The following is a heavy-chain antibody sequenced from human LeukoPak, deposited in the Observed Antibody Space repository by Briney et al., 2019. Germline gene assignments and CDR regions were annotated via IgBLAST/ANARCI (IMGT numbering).Heavy chain of an antibody. J-gene: IGHJ6*01. D-gene: IGHD2-15*01. CDR1: GDSISSDGYS. Sequence: SETLSLTCAVSGDSISSDGYSWSWIRQPPGKGLEWIGYIYHSGSTYYNPSLKSRVTISVDRSKNQFSLKLSSVTAADTAVYYCARETRYCSGGSCYSGMDVWGQGTTVTASS. V-gene: IGHV4-30-2*01. CDR3: ARETRYCSGGSCYSGMDV. CDR2: IYHSGST.